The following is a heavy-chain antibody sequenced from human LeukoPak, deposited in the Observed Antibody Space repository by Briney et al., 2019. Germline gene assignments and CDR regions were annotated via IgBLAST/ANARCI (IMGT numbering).Heavy chain of an antibody. V-gene: IGHV1-69*13. CDR3: ARVPLGRFLLHYYGMDV. Sequence: SVKVSCKASGGTFSSYAISWVRQAPGQGLEWMGGVIPIFGTANYAQKFQGRVTITADESTSTAYMELSSLRSEDTAVYYCARVPLGRFLLHYYGMDVWGQGTTVTVSS. J-gene: IGHJ6*02. CDR2: VIPIFGTA. D-gene: IGHD3-3*01. CDR1: GGTFSSYA.